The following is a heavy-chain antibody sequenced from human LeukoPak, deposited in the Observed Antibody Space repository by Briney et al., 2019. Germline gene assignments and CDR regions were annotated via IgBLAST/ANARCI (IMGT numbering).Heavy chain of an antibody. Sequence: SETLSLTCTVSGYSISSGYYWSWIRQPPGKGLEWIGSIYHSGSTYYNPSLKSRVTISVDTSKNQFSLKLSSVTAADTAVYYCARASGIQLFDYWGQGTLVTVSS. CDR2: IYHSGST. D-gene: IGHD5-18*01. CDR1: GYSISSGYY. V-gene: IGHV4-38-2*02. J-gene: IGHJ4*02. CDR3: ARASGIQLFDY.